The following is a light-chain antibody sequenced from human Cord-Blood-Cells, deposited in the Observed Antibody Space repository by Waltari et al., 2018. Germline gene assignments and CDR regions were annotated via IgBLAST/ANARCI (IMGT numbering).Light chain of an antibody. CDR2: AAS. CDR3: QQLNSYPIT. Sequence: DIQLTQSPSFLYASVGARVTITCRASQGISSYLAWYQQKPGKAPKLLIYAASTLQSGVPSRFSGSGYGTEFTLTISSLQPEDFATYYCQQLNSYPITFGQGTRLEIK. V-gene: IGKV1-9*01. J-gene: IGKJ5*01. CDR1: QGISSY.